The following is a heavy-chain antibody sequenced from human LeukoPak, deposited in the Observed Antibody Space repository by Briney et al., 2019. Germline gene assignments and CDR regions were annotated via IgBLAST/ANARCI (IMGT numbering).Heavy chain of an antibody. D-gene: IGHD5-12*01. CDR3: ARGPRRGYSGYDSTPRYGMDV. V-gene: IGHV4-61*02. CDR2: IYTSGST. Sequence: SETLSLTCTVSGGSISSGSYYWSWIRQPAGKGLEWIGRIYTSGSTNYNPSLKSRVTISVDTSKNQFSLKLSSVTAADTAVYYCARGPRRGYSGYDSTPRYGMDVWGKGTTVTVSS. J-gene: IGHJ6*04. CDR1: GGSISSGSYY.